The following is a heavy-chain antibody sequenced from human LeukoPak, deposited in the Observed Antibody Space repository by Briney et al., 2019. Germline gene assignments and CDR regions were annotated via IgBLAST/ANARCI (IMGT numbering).Heavy chain of an antibody. CDR3: ARHPFATPFDY. D-gene: IGHD2-15*01. V-gene: IGHV4-59*08. J-gene: IGHJ4*02. CDR2: AYYSGHT. CDR1: GGSISDNY. Sequence: PSETLSPTRTVSGGSISDNYWSWIRQPPGKGLEWIGYAYYSGHTNYNSSLKSRVTMSLDTSKSQFSLRLSSVTAADTAVYFCARHPFATPFDYWGPGTLVTVSS.